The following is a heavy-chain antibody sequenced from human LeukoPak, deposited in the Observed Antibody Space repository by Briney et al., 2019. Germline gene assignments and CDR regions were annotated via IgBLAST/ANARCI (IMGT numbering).Heavy chain of an antibody. D-gene: IGHD3-3*01. CDR2: IYYSGST. CDR1: GGSISSYY. V-gene: IGHV4-59*01. Sequence: SETLSLTCTVSGGSISSYYWSWIRQPPGKGLEWIGYIYYSGSTNYNPSLKSRVTISVDTSKNQFSLKLSSVTAADTAVYYCARVWSADVYDFWSGKCYFDYWGQGTLVTVSS. CDR3: ARVWSADVYDFWSGKCYFDY. J-gene: IGHJ4*02.